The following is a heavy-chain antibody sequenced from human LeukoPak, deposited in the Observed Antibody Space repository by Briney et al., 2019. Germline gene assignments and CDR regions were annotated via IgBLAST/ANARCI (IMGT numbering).Heavy chain of an antibody. CDR2: INWDGGST. D-gene: IGHD6-13*01. CDR1: GFTFDDYG. J-gene: IGHJ4*02. V-gene: IGHV3-20*04. Sequence: PGGSLRLSCAASGFTFDDYGMSWVRQAPGKGLEWVSGINWDGGSTGYADSVKGRFTISRDNAKNSLYLQIKSLRAEDTALYYCARDIHIVAAAGRFDYWGQGTLVTVSS. CDR3: ARDIHIVAAAGRFDY.